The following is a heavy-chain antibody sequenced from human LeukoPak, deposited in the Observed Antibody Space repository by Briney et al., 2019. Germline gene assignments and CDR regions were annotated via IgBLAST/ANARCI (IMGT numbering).Heavy chain of an antibody. CDR2: IKQDGSEK. CDR1: GFTFHKYW. D-gene: IGHD3-10*01. J-gene: IGHJ4*02. V-gene: IGHV3-7*01. Sequence: GGSLRLSCAKSGFTFHKYWMSWVRQAPGKGLEWVANIKQDGSEKYYVDSVKGRFTISRDNAESSVYLQMDSLRVEDTAVYYCVRDRGGSDWGQGTLVTVSS. CDR3: VRDRGGSD.